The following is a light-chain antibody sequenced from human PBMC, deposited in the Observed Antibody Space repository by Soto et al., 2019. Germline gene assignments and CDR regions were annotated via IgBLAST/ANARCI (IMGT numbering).Light chain of an antibody. CDR1: HSVGDY. Sequence: TVLTQSPSTLSSSPGERATLSCRASHSVGDYLAWYQQKPGQAPRLLIYDASNRAAGVPARFSGSGSGTDFTLTISSLEPEDFAVYYCQQRSNWITFGQGTRLEIK. J-gene: IGKJ5*01. CDR3: QQRSNWIT. V-gene: IGKV3-11*01. CDR2: DAS.